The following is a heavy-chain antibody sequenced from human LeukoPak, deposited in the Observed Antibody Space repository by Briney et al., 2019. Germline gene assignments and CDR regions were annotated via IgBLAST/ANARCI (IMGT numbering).Heavy chain of an antibody. V-gene: IGHV3-23*01. Sequence: GGSLRLSCEVSGFTFSSYAMSWVRQAPGKGLEWVSAISGSGGSTYYADSVKGRFTISRDNSKNTLYLQMNSLRAEDTAVYYCAKGFGYSGYETLDYWGQGTLVTVSS. D-gene: IGHD5-12*01. J-gene: IGHJ4*02. CDR2: ISGSGGST. CDR3: AKGFGYSGYETLDY. CDR1: GFTFSSYA.